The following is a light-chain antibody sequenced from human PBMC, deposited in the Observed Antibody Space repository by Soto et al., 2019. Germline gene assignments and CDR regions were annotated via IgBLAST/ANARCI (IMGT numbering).Light chain of an antibody. CDR1: SSDVGGYNY. CDR3: CSYAGTYTSSYF. CDR2: DVN. V-gene: IGLV2-11*01. Sequence: QSVLTQPRSVSGSPGQSVTISCTGTSSDVGGYNYVTWYQQYLGKAPKLMICDVNKRPSGVPDRFSGSKSGNTASLTISGLQAEDEADYYCCSYAGTYTSSYFFGTGTKVTVL. J-gene: IGLJ1*01.